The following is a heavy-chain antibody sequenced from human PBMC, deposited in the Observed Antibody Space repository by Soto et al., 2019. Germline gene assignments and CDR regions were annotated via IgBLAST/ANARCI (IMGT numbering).Heavy chain of an antibody. J-gene: IGHJ3*02. V-gene: IGHV3-15*01. D-gene: IGHD3-22*01. CDR1: GFTVSNVW. CDR2: IKRKTDGGTT. Sequence: EVQLVESGGGLVKPGESLRLSCAASGFTVSNVWMTWVRQTAGKGLEWVGHIKRKTDGGTTEYAAPVKGRFTIARDYARNTLCMQMNSMNTGDTGVYYCATEVICYDSIGYWTVVGDTLDIWGQGTMVTV. CDR3: ATEVICYDSIGYWTVVGDTLDI.